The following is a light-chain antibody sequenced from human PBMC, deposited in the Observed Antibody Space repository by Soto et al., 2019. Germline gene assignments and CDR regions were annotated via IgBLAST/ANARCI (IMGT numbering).Light chain of an antibody. J-gene: IGKJ1*01. CDR1: HDISTF. V-gene: IGKV1-39*02. CDR3: QQYDSSPRT. CDR2: AAS. Sequence: DIQLTQSPSLLSASIGDRVTITCRASHDISTFLNWYQQQPGKAPKLLIYAASSLQSGVPSRFSGSGSGTDFTLTINRLEPEDFAVYYCQQYDSSPRTFGQGTKVDIK.